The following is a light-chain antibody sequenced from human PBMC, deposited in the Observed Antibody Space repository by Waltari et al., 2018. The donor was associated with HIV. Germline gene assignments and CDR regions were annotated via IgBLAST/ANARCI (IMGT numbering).Light chain of an antibody. CDR2: DAV. J-gene: IGKJ1*01. V-gene: IGKV3D-15*01. CDR3: QQYNNWPPWT. Sequence: IVMKQSQATLSALHGERVTLSCRTSKNINSDLASLQQRPGQPPSLVIYDAVTSPTGIPARISGRGADTDVTLTISSLQSEDVAVYFCQQYNNWPPWTFGQGTKVEMK. CDR1: KNINSD.